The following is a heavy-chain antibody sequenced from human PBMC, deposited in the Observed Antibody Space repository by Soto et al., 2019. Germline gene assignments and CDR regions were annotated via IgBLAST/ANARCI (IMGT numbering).Heavy chain of an antibody. CDR1: GYTFTSYA. D-gene: IGHD6-6*01. V-gene: IGHV1-69*13. CDR2: IIPIFGTA. Sequence: SVKVSCKASGYTFTSYAISWVRQAPGQGLEWMGGIIPIFGTANYAQKFQGRVTITADESTSTAYMELSSLRSEDTAVYYCAGTRSIAARLDRYYFDYWGQGTLVTVSS. J-gene: IGHJ4*02. CDR3: AGTRSIAARLDRYYFDY.